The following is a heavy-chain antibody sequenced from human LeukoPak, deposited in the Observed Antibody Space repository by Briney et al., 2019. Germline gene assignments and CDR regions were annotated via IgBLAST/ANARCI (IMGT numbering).Heavy chain of an antibody. D-gene: IGHD6-13*01. V-gene: IGHV3-74*01. CDR2: IKSDGSAT. J-gene: IGHJ4*02. CDR3: VRDSSKWYYDF. CDR1: GFTFSSYW. Sequence: GGSLRLSCAASGFTFSSYWIHCVRQAPGKGLVWVSHIKSDGSATGYADSVKGRFTISRDNAKNTVYLQMNSLRDEDTAVYYCVRDSSKWYYDFWGQGSLVTVSS.